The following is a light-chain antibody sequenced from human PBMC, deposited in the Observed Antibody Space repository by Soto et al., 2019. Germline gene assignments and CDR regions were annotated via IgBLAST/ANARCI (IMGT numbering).Light chain of an antibody. CDR2: EVS. J-gene: IGLJ1*01. CDR1: SSDVVGYNH. V-gene: IGLV2-14*01. CDR3: SSYTDSSTGFYV. Sequence: QSALTQPASVSGSPGQSITISCTGTSSDVVGYNHVSWYQQHPGKAPKVMIYEVSNRPSGVSHRFSGSKSGNTASLTISGLQADDEADDYFSSYTDSSTGFYVFGTGTKLTVL.